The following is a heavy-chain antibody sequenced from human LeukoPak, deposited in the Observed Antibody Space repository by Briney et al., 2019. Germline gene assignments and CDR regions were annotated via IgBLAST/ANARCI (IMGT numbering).Heavy chain of an antibody. Sequence: ASVKVSCKASGYTFTGYYMHWVRQAPGQGLEWMGRINPNIGSTNYAQKFQGRVTMTRDTSISTAYMELSRLRSDDTAVYYCARGGIVPNPVDYWGQGTLVTVSS. D-gene: IGHD2-15*01. CDR2: INPNIGST. CDR1: GYTFTGYY. V-gene: IGHV1-2*06. CDR3: ARGGIVPNPVDY. J-gene: IGHJ4*02.